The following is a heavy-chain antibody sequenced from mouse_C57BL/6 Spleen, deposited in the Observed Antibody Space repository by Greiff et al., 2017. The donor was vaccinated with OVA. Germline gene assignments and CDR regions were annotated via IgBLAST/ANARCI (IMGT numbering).Heavy chain of an antibody. Sequence: QVQLQQPGAELVRPGTSVTLSCKASGYTFTSYWMHWVKQRPGQGLEWIGVIDPSDSYTNYNQKFKGKATLTVDTSSSTAYMQLSSLTSEDSAVYYCARSRSNYVFAYWGQGTLVTVSA. J-gene: IGHJ3*01. D-gene: IGHD2-5*01. CDR1: GYTFTSYW. CDR3: ARSRSNYVFAY. V-gene: IGHV1-59*01. CDR2: IDPSDSYT.